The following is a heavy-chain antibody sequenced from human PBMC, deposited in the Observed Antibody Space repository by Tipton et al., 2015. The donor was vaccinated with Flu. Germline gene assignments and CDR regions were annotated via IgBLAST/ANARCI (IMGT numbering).Heavy chain of an antibody. V-gene: IGHV4-59*05. D-gene: IGHD3-10*02. Sequence: TLSLTCTVSGGSISYYYWSWVRQPPGKGLEWIGSIYYSGSTYYNPSLKSRAAISVDTSTNHFSLKLSSVTAADTAVYYCARLSYYDVDLKNFYFDYWGQGALVTVSS. CDR1: GGSISYYY. J-gene: IGHJ4*02. CDR3: ARLSYYDVDLKNFYFDY. CDR2: IYYSGST.